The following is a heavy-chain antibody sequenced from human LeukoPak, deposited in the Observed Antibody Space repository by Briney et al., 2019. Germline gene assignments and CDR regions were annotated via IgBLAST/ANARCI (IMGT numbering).Heavy chain of an antibody. CDR3: ARLHRGEEAFDI. CDR1: GGSISSYY. J-gene: IGHJ3*02. V-gene: IGHV4-59*01. Sequence: SETLSLTCTVSGGSISSYYWSWIRQSPGKGLEWIGYIYYSGSTNYNPSLKSRVTISIDTSKNQFSLKLSSVTTADTAVYYCARLHRGEEAFDIWGQGTMVTVSS. CDR2: IYYSGST.